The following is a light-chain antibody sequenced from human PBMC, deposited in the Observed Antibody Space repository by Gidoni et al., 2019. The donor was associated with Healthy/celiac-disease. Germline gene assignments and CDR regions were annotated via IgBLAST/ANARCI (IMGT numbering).Light chain of an antibody. J-gene: IGLJ3*02. V-gene: IGLV1-44*01. Sequence: QSVLTQPPSASGTPGQGVTISCSGSSSNIGSNTVNWYQQLPGTAPKLLIYSNNQRPSGVPDRFSGSKSGTSASLAISGLLSEDEADYYCAAWDDSLNGRVFGGGTKLTVL. CDR3: AAWDDSLNGRV. CDR2: SNN. CDR1: SSNIGSNT.